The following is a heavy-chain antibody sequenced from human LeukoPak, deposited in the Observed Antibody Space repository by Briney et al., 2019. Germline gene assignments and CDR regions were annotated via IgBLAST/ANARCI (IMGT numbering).Heavy chain of an antibody. D-gene: IGHD2-2*01. V-gene: IGHV4-59*11. CDR3: ARDRAMSAFDI. J-gene: IGHJ3*02. Sequence: SETLSLTCTVSGGSISSHYWSWIRQPPGKGLEWIGYIYYSGSTNYNPSLKSRVTISVDTSKNQFSLKLSSVTAADTAVYYCARDRAMSAFDIWGQRTMVTVSS. CDR1: GGSISSHY. CDR2: IYYSGST.